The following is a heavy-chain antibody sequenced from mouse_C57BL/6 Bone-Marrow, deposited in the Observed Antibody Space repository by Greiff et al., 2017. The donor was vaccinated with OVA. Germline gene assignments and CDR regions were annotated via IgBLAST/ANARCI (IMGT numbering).Heavy chain of an antibody. V-gene: IGHV1-82*01. CDR1: GYAFSSSW. J-gene: IGHJ2*01. CDR2: IYPGDGDT. D-gene: IGHD3-3*01. Sequence: QVQLQQSGPELVKPGASVKISCKASGYAFSSSWMNWVKQRPGKGLEWIGRIYPGDGDTNYNGKFKGKATLTAEKSSSTAYMQLSSLTSEDSAVYFCARKGWVFDYWGQGTTLTVSS. CDR3: ARKGWVFDY.